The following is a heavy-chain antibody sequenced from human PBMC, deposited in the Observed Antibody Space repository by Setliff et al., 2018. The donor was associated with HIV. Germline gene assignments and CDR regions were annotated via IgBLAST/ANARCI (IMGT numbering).Heavy chain of an antibody. Sequence: PSQTLSLTCAISGDSVSSNSAAWNWIRQSPSRGLEWLGRTYYRSKWYNDYAVSVKSRITINPDTSKNQFSLRLNSVTAADTAMYYCARGLLFGRSLDYWGQGTLVTVSS. V-gene: IGHV6-1*01. CDR1: GDSVSSNSAA. CDR2: TYYRSKWYN. J-gene: IGHJ4*02. D-gene: IGHD3-3*01. CDR3: ARGLLFGRSLDY.